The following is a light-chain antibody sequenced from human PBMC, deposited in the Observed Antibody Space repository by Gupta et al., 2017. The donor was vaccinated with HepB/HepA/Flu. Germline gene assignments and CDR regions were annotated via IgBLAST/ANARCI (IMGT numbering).Light chain of an antibody. Sequence: EIVLTQSPATLSLSPGERATLSCRASQSVGSYLAWYQQKRGQPPRLVIYDASDRATGIPVRISGSGYGTDFTLTISSLEPEDFAVYYCQQRYDWPLTFGGGTKGEI. V-gene: IGKV3-11*01. CDR1: QSVGSY. J-gene: IGKJ4*01. CDR3: QQRYDWPLT. CDR2: DAS.